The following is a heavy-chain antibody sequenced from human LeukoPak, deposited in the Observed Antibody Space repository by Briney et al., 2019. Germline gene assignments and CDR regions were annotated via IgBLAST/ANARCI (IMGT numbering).Heavy chain of an antibody. Sequence: ASVKVSCKVSGYTLTELSMHWVRQAPGKGLEWMGGFDPEDGETIYAQKFQGRVTMTEDTSTDTAYMELSSLRSEDTAVYYCATQAPELQGPPLVDAFDIWGQGTMVTVSS. J-gene: IGHJ3*02. V-gene: IGHV1-24*01. CDR3: ATQAPELQGPPLVDAFDI. D-gene: IGHD2-15*01. CDR2: FDPEDGET. CDR1: GYTLTELS.